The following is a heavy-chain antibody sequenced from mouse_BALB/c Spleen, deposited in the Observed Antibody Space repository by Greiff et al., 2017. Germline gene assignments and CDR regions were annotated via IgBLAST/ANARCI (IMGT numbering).Heavy chain of an antibody. CDR3: ARSPYDYDGWFAY. D-gene: IGHD2-4*01. CDR1: GYAFSSYW. J-gene: IGHJ3*01. Sequence: QVQLKESGAELVRPGSSVKISCKASGYAFSSYWMNWVKQRPGQGLEWIGQIYPGDGDTNYNGKFKGKATLTADKSSSTAYMQLSSLTSEDSAVYFCARSPYDYDGWFAYWGQGTLVTVSA. CDR2: IYPGDGDT. V-gene: IGHV1-80*01.